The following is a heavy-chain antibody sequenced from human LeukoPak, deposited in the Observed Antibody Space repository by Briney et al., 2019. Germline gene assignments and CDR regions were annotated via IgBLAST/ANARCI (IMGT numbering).Heavy chain of an antibody. J-gene: IGHJ3*02. CDR3: AREGHSSGHCCAFDI. V-gene: IGHV3-64*02. D-gene: IGHD3-22*01. Sequence: GGSLRLSCVASRFTFSNYPMHWVRQAPGKGLEYVSGISSDGGSTHYTDSVKGRFTVSRDNSKNTLYLQMDSLRAEDMAVYYCAREGHSSGHCCAFDICGQGTMVTASS. CDR2: ISSDGGST. CDR1: RFTFSNYP.